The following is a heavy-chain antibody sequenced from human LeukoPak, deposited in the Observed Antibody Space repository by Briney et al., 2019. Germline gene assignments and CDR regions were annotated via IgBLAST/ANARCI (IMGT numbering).Heavy chain of an antibody. V-gene: IGHV4-59*01. D-gene: IGHD1-7*01. CDR3: ARDNWNYGSSMDV. J-gene: IGHJ6*02. CDR2: IYYSGST. Sequence: SSETLSLTCNVSGGSISTYYWSWIRQPPGKGLEWIGYIYYSGSTNYNPSLKSRVTISVDTSKNQFSLKLSSVTAADTAVYYCARDNWNYGSSMDVWGQGTTVTVSS. CDR1: GGSISTYY.